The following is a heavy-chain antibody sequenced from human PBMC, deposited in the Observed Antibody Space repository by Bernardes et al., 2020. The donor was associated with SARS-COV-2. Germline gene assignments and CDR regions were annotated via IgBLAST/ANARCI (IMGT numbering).Heavy chain of an antibody. D-gene: IGHD2-15*01. J-gene: IGHJ4*02. CDR2: ISWNSGSI. Sequence: GGSLRLSCAASGFTFDDYAMHWVRQAPGKGLEWVSGISWNSGSIGYADSVKGRFTISRDNAKNSLYLQMNSLRAEDTALYYCAKDSSGRFDYWGQGTLVTVSS. CDR3: AKDSSGRFDY. CDR1: GFTFDDYA. V-gene: IGHV3-9*01.